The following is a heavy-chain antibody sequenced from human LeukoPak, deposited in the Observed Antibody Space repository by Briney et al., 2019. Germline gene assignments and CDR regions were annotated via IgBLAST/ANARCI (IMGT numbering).Heavy chain of an antibody. CDR2: ISDSGGST. CDR1: GFTFSSYS. Sequence: GGSLRLSCAASGFTFSSYSMNWVRQAPGKGLEWVAGISDSGGSTNYADSVKGRFTISRDNPKNTLYLQMNSLRAEDTAVYFCAKRGVVIRVILVGFHKEAYYFDSWGQGALVTVSS. J-gene: IGHJ4*02. CDR3: AKRGVVIRVILVGFHKEAYYFDS. D-gene: IGHD3-22*01. V-gene: IGHV3-23*01.